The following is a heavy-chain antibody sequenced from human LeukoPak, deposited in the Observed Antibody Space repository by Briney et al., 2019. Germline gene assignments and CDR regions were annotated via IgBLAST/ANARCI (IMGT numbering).Heavy chain of an antibody. Sequence: PGGSLRLSCAASGFTFSSYSMNWVRQAPGKGLEWVSYISSSSSTMYYADSVKGRFTISRDNAKNSLYLQMNSLRAEDTAVYYCAGGNSALLDYWGQGTLVTVSS. V-gene: IGHV3-48*01. CDR3: AGGNSALLDY. J-gene: IGHJ4*02. D-gene: IGHD5-18*01. CDR2: ISSSSSTM. CDR1: GFTFSSYS.